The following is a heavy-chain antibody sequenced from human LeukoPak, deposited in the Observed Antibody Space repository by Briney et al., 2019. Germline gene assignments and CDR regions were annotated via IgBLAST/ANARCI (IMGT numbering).Heavy chain of an antibody. CDR3: AKGNWDRLGYFDY. D-gene: IGHD7-27*01. V-gene: IGHV3-21*04. Sequence: GGSLRLSCAASGFTFSSYSMNWVRKAPGKGLEWVSSISSSSSYIYYADSVKGRFTISRDNSKNTLYLQMNSLRAEDTAVYYCAKGNWDRLGYFDYWGQGTLVTVSS. CDR1: GFTFSSYS. J-gene: IGHJ4*02. CDR2: ISSSSSYI.